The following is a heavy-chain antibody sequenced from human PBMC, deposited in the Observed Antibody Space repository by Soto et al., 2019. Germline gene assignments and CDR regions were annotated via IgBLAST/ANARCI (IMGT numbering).Heavy chain of an antibody. J-gene: IGHJ4*02. V-gene: IGHV1-46*03. D-gene: IGHD3-22*01. CDR3: ASRLYSSGYYGFLDH. CDR2: INPSGGST. CDR1: GYTLTSYY. Sequence: QVQLMQSGAEVKQPGASVKVSCKASGYTLTSYYMHWVRQAPGQGLEWMGIINPSGGSTSYTQRFQGIVTMTRDTSTSTVYMELSSLRSEDTAVYYCASRLYSSGYYGFLDHWGQGTLVTVSS.